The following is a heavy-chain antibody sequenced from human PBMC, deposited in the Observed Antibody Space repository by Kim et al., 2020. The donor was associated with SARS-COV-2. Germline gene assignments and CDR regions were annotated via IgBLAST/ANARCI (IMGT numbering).Heavy chain of an antibody. Sequence: AQKFQGRVTMTADKSTSTAYMELSSLRSEDTAVYYCALGLTGYSADYFDYWGQGTLVTVSS. V-gene: IGHV1-69*02. J-gene: IGHJ4*02. CDR3: ALGLTGYSADYFDY. D-gene: IGHD3-9*01.